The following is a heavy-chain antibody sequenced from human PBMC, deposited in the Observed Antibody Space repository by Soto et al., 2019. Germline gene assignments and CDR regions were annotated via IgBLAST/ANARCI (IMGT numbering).Heavy chain of an antibody. CDR2: INGGSGNT. Sequence: ASVKVSCKSSGFTFTSYAIHWLRQAPGQRPQWMGWINGGSGNTKYSQDFQGRVTFTRGTFATTAYLELSSLRSEDTAVYYCARVPPWGNSAGDYYIQHYDSWGQGTPVTVSS. CDR1: GFTFTSYA. CDR3: ARVPPWGNSAGDYYIQHYDS. V-gene: IGHV1-3*01. J-gene: IGHJ4*02. D-gene: IGHD3-10*01.